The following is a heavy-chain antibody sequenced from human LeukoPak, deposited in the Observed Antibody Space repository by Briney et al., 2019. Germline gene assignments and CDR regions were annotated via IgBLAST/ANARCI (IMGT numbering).Heavy chain of an antibody. CDR1: GYTFGQYS. CDR3: ARDYILPLETDNGDGFAI. Sequence: GASVKLSCKASGYTFGQYSISWVRQAPGKGFEWMGWVSPSHTTRVYAQDFQGRVTMTADTNTNTVSMELRSLRFDDTAVYFCARDYILPLETDNGDGFAIWGQGTVVTVSS. CDR2: VSPSHTTR. V-gene: IGHV1-18*01. D-gene: IGHD3-3*02. J-gene: IGHJ3*02.